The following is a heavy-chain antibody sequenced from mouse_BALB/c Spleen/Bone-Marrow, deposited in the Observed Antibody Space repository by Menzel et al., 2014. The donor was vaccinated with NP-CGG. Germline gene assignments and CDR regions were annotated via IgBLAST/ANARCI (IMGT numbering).Heavy chain of an antibody. J-gene: IGHJ3*01. CDR1: GYAFTNYL. Sequence: VQLQQSGAELVRPGTSVTVSCKASGYAFTNYLIEWVKQRPGQGLEWIGVINPGSGGINYNEKFRVKATLTADKSSSIVYMQLSNLTSDDSAVYFCARELGRGFAYWGQGTLVTVSA. CDR3: ARELGRGFAY. V-gene: IGHV1-54*01. D-gene: IGHD4-1*01. CDR2: INPGSGGI.